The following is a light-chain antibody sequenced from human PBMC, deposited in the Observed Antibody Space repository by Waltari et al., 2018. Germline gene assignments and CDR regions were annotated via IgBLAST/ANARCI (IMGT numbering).Light chain of an antibody. Sequence: IVLTQSPGTLSLSPGERATLSCRASQRVSRSLAWYQQTPGQAPKLLIYGASTRATGIPDRFTGSGSGTDFSLTISSLEPEDFAIYFCQHYVRLPATFGQGTKVEIK. CDR1: QRVSRS. CDR3: QHYVRLPAT. V-gene: IGKV3-20*01. J-gene: IGKJ1*01. CDR2: GAS.